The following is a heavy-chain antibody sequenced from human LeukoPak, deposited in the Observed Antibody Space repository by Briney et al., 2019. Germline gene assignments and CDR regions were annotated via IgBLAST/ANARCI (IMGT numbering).Heavy chain of an antibody. CDR2: INPNSGGT. V-gene: IGHV1-2*02. D-gene: IGHD3-10*01. CDR1: GYTFTGYY. Sequence: GASVKVSCKASGYTFTGYYMHWVRQAPGQGLEWMGWINPNSGGTNYAQKFQGRVTMTRDTSISTAYMELSRLRSDDTAVYYCARRPYYYGSGSSLFDYWGQGTLVTVSS. CDR3: ARRPYYYGSGSSLFDY. J-gene: IGHJ4*02.